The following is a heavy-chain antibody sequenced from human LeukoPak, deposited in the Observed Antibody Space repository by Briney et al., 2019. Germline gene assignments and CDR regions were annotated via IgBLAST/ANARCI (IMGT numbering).Heavy chain of an antibody. CDR3: ATTPPDCSGGSCYSGNWFDP. Sequence: PSQTLSLTCAVSGGSVSSGGYSWSWIRQPPGKGLEWIGFIYHSGNTYYSPSLKSRVSISLDRSKNHFSLKLSSVTAADTAVYSCATTPPDCSGGSCYSGNWFDPWGQGTLVTVSS. CDR2: IYHSGNT. J-gene: IGHJ5*02. CDR1: GGSVSSGGYS. V-gene: IGHV4-30-2*01. D-gene: IGHD2-15*01.